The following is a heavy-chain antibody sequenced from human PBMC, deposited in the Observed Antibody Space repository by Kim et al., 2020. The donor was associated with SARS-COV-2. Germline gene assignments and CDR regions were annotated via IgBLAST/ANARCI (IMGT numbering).Heavy chain of an antibody. Sequence: GGSLRLSCAASGFTFSNYAMSWVRQAPGKGLEWVSGIGGTGSSSFYADSVKGRFTISRDNSKNTLYLQMNTLRAEDTAVYYCAKGTGPDLIGYSYYYYY. V-gene: IGHV3-23*01. CDR1: GFTFSNYA. CDR2: IGGTGSSS. J-gene: IGHJ6*03. CDR3: AKGTGPDLIGYSYYYYY. D-gene: IGHD3-9*01.